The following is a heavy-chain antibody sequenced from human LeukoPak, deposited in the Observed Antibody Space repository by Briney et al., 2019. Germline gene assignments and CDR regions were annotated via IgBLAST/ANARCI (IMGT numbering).Heavy chain of an antibody. D-gene: IGHD6-19*01. V-gene: IGHV4-34*01. J-gene: IGHJ5*02. Sequence: SETLSLTCAVYGGSFSGYYWSWIRQPPGKGLEWIGEINHSGSTNYNPSLKSRVTISVDTSKNQFSLKLSSVTAADTAVYYSARGGYSSGWYRIKWFDPWGQGTLVTVSS. CDR1: GGSFSGYY. CDR3: ARGGYSSGWYRIKWFDP. CDR2: INHSGST.